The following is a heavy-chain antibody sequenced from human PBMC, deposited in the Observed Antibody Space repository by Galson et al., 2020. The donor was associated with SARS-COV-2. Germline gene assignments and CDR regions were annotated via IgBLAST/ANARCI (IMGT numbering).Heavy chain of an antibody. CDR3: ARISSFQIYFFNY. CDR1: GDSISSNSYY. V-gene: IGHV4-39*07. CDR2: IFHSGYT. J-gene: IGHJ4*02. D-gene: IGHD3-10*01. Sequence: SETLSLTCSVSGDSISSNSYYWGWIRQPPGKGLEWIASIFHSGYTYYNPSLKSRVTMSVDTSKNHFSLKLSSVTAADTAVYYCARISSFQIYFFNYWGQGSLVTVSS.